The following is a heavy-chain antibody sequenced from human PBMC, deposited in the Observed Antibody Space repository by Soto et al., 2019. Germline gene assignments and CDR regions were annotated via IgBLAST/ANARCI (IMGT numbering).Heavy chain of an antibody. CDR3: ARHGKFSSMTNYFDT. J-gene: IGHJ4*02. CDR2: IYPGDSDT. Sequence: PGESIKISCKGSGYSFSNYWIAWVRQMPGKGLECMGIIYPGDSDTRYSPSFQGQVTISVDKSISTTYLQWSSLRASDTAIYYCARHGKFSSMTNYFDTWGQGALVTVSS. CDR1: GYSFSNYW. D-gene: IGHD1-1*01. V-gene: IGHV5-51*01.